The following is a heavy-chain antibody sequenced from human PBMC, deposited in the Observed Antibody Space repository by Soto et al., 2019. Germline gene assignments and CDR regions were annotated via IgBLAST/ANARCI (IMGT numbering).Heavy chain of an antibody. J-gene: IGHJ3*02. CDR1: GFTFSTYG. CDR2: ISYDGSDK. V-gene: IGHV3-30*18. CDR3: AKESYYDSSDYNAFDI. Sequence: GGSLRLSCAASGFTFSTYGMHWVRQAPGKGLEWVAVISYDGSDKYYADSVKGRFTISRDSSKNMLYLQMNSLRAEDTAIYYCAKESYYDSSDYNAFDIWGQGTMVTVSS. D-gene: IGHD3-22*01.